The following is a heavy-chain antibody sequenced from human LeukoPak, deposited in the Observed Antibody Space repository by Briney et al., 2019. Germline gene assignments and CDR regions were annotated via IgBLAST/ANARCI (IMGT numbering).Heavy chain of an antibody. V-gene: IGHV1-18*01. J-gene: IGHJ4*02. CDR2: ISAYNGNT. D-gene: IGHD1-26*01. Sequence: ASVKVSCKASGYTFTSYGISWVRQAPGQGLEWMGWISAYNGNTNYAQKLQGRVTMTTDTSTSTAYMELRSLRSDDTAVYYCARPSRFLPLGATALDYFDYWGQGTLVTVSS. CDR1: GYTFTSYG. CDR3: ARPSRFLPLGATALDYFDY.